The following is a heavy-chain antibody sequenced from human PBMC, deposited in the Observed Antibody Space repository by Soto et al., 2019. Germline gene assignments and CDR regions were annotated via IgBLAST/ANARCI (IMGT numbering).Heavy chain of an antibody. D-gene: IGHD3-22*01. J-gene: IGHJ4*02. Sequence: QVQLVASGGGVVQPGRSLRLSCVASGFSFRNYGMHWVRQAPGKGLEWLAVISYDGDNKYYGDSVKGRFTISRDNSNNTLYLEMSSLRAEDTAVYYCAKEFNYYDRSGYWVDYWGQGNLVTVSS. V-gene: IGHV3-30*18. CDR2: ISYDGDNK. CDR1: GFSFRNYG. CDR3: AKEFNYYDRSGYWVDY.